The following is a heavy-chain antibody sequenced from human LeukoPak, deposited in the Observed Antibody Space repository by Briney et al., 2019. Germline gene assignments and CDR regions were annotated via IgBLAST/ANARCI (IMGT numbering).Heavy chain of an antibody. CDR1: GFTFSSYA. CDR3: AKVLQYYYYGMDV. CDR2: ISNSGGST. J-gene: IGHJ6*02. D-gene: IGHD5-24*01. V-gene: IGHV3-23*01. Sequence: PGGSLRLSCAASGFTFSSYAMSWVRPAPGKGVEWVSAISNSGGSTYYADSVKGRFTISRDNSKNTLYLQMNSLRAEDTAVYYCAKVLQYYYYGMDVWGQGTTVTVSS.